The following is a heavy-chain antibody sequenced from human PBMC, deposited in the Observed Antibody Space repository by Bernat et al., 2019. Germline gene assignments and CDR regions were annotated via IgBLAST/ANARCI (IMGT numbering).Heavy chain of an antibody. CDR1: GYTFTSYA. D-gene: IGHD4-17*01. Sequence: QVQLVQSGAEVKKPGASVKVSCKASGYTFTSYAMHWVRQAPGQRLEWMGWINAGNGNTKYSQKFQGRVTITRDTSASTAYMELSSLRSEDTAVYYCARGPRGTTVTISDPNYYYYGMDVWGQGTTVTVSS. J-gene: IGHJ6*02. V-gene: IGHV1-3*01. CDR2: INAGNGNT. CDR3: ARGPRGTTVTISDPNYYYYGMDV.